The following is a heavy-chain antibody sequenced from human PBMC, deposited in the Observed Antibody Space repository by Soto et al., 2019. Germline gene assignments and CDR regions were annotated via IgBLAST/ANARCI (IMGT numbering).Heavy chain of an antibody. CDR2: ISYDGSNK. Sequence: QVQLVESGGGVVQPGRSLRLSCAASGFTFSSYAMHWVRQAPGKGLEWVAVISYDGSNKYYADSVKGRFTISRDNSKNTLYLQMNSLRAEDTAVYYCARDIPSDISGLSNRQDYWGQGTLVTVSS. D-gene: IGHD2-21*01. J-gene: IGHJ4*02. CDR3: ARDIPSDISGLSNRQDY. V-gene: IGHV3-30-3*01. CDR1: GFTFSSYA.